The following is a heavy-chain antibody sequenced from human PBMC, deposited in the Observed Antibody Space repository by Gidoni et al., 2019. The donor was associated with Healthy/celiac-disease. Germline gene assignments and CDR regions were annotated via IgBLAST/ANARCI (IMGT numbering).Heavy chain of an antibody. CDR3: ARERTGSTYYYDSSGYIYFDY. CDR1: GGTFSSYP. J-gene: IGHJ4*02. CDR2: IIPILGIA. V-gene: IGHV1-69*04. Sequence: QVQLVQSGAEVKKPGSSVKVSCKASGGTFSSYPISWVRQAPGQGLEWMGRIIPILGIANYAQKFQGRVTITADKSTSTAYMEMRSLRSEDTAVYYWARERTGSTYYYDSSGYIYFDYWGQGTLVTVSS. D-gene: IGHD3-22*01.